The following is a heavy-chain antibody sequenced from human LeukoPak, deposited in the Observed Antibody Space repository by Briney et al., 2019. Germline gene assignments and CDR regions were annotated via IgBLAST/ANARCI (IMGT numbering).Heavy chain of an antibody. CDR1: GGTFSSYA. CDR2: IIPIFGTA. D-gene: IGHD3-16*01. J-gene: IGHJ4*02. Sequence: ASVKVSCKASGGTFSSYAISWVRQAPGQGLEWMGGIIPIFGTANYAQKFQGRVTITTDESTSTAYMELSSPRSEDTAVYYCARAEGRSGGPYYFDYWGQGTLVTVSS. CDR3: ARAEGRSGGPYYFDY. V-gene: IGHV1-69*05.